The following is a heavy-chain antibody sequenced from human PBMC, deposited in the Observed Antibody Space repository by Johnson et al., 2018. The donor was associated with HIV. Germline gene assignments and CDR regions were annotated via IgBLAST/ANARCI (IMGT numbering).Heavy chain of an antibody. D-gene: IGHD6-13*01. CDR1: SSNY. CDR3: ARALKRIAAADDAFDI. J-gene: IGHJ3*02. CDR2: IYSGGSTI. Sequence: QVQLVESGGGLVQPGGSLRLSCVGSSNYKSWVRQAPGKGLEWVSVIYSGGSTIYYADSVKGRFTISRDNAKNSLYLQMNSLRAEDTAVYYCARALKRIAAADDAFDIWGQGTMVTVSS. V-gene: IGHV3-11*04.